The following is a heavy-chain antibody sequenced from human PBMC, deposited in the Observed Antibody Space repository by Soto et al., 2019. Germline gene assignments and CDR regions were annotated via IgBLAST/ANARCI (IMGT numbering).Heavy chain of an antibody. CDR1: GGTFSSYA. V-gene: IGHV1-69*06. CDR2: IIPIFGTA. Sequence: SVKVSCKASGGTFSSYAISWVRQAPGQGLEWMGGIIPIFGTANYAQKFQGRVTITADKSTSTAYMELSSLRSEDTAVYYCARESGGSYYFDYWGQGTLVTVSS. J-gene: IGHJ4*02. D-gene: IGHD1-26*01. CDR3: ARESGGSYYFDY.